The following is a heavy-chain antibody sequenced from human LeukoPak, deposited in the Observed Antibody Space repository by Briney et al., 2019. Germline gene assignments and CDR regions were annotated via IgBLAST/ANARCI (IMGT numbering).Heavy chain of an antibody. D-gene: IGHD3-9*01. Sequence: GESLNISCQGSGYNFTNYWIGWVRQTPGKGLEWMGIIYPGESDPRYSPSFQGQVTISADKSINTAYLRWGSLKAADTAMYYCARLGRYDVLTGPDYWGQGTLVTVSS. J-gene: IGHJ4*02. CDR2: IYPGESDP. V-gene: IGHV5-51*01. CDR3: ARLGRYDVLTGPDY. CDR1: GYNFTNYW.